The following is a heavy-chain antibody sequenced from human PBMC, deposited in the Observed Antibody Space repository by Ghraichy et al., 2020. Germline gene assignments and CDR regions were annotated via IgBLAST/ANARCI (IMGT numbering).Heavy chain of an antibody. J-gene: IGHJ4*02. CDR1: GFSLSNARMG. CDR3: ARIRRRYDFWSGPYFDY. Sequence: SGPTLVKPTETLTLTCTVSGFSLSNARMGVSWIRQPPGKALEWLAHIFSNDEKSYSTSLKSRLTISKDTSKSQVVLTMTNMDPVDTATYYCARIRRRYDFWSGPYFDYWGQGTLVTVSS. CDR2: IFSNDEK. V-gene: IGHV2-26*01. D-gene: IGHD3-3*01.